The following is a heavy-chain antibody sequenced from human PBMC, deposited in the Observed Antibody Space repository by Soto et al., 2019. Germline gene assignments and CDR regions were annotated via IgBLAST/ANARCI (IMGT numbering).Heavy chain of an antibody. V-gene: IGHV3-23*01. Sequence: GGSLRLSCAASGFTFSSYAMSWVRQAPGKGLEWVSAISGSGGSTYYADSVKGRLTISRDNSKNTLYLQMNSLRAEDTAVYYCAKDPGSSPLNWFDPWGQGTLVTVSS. CDR1: GFTFSSYA. CDR2: ISGSGGST. J-gene: IGHJ5*02. CDR3: AKDPGSSPLNWFDP. D-gene: IGHD6-6*01.